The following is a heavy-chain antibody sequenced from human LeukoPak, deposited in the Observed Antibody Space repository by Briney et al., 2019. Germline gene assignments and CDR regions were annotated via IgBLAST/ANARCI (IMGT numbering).Heavy chain of an antibody. Sequence: SETLSLTCTVSGGSISSSSYYWGWIRQPPGKGLEWIGSIYYCGGTYYNPSLKSRVTISVDTSKNQFSLKLSSVTAADTAVYYCARVAHYYDSSGYRYYFDYWGQGTLVTVSS. V-gene: IGHV4-39*07. CDR1: GGSISSSSYY. D-gene: IGHD3-22*01. J-gene: IGHJ4*02. CDR2: IYYCGGT. CDR3: ARVAHYYDSSGYRYYFDY.